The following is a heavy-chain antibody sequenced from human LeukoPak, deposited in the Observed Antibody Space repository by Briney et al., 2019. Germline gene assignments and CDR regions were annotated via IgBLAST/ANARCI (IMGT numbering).Heavy chain of an antibody. D-gene: IGHD3-22*01. Sequence: GGSLRLSCAASGFTFSSYGMHWVRQAPGKGLEWVAVISYDGSNKYYADSVKGRFTISRDNSKNTLYLQMNSLRAGDTAVYYCAKAVSGYYDSSVPYGYWGQGTLVTVSS. CDR3: AKAVSGYYDSSVPYGY. V-gene: IGHV3-30*18. CDR2: ISYDGSNK. CDR1: GFTFSSYG. J-gene: IGHJ4*02.